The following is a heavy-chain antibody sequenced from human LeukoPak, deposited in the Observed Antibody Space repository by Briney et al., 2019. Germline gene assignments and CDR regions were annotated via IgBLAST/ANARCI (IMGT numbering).Heavy chain of an antibody. CDR2: IREDGSEK. CDR3: ARGPTNGQAFDY. Sequence: GGSLRLSCTASGFTFGDYAMSWFRQAPGKGLEWVASIREDGSEKTSVDSVKGRFTISRDNAKNSLYLQMDSLRAEDTAVYYCARGPTNGQAFDYWGQGTLVSVSS. V-gene: IGHV3-7*01. J-gene: IGHJ4*02. CDR1: GFTFGDYA. D-gene: IGHD2-8*01.